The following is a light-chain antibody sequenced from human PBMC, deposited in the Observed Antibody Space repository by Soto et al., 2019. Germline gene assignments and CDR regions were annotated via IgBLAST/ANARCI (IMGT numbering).Light chain of an antibody. Sequence: SYELTQPPSVSVAPGQTASITCGGSILGSKSVHWYQQRSGQAPVLVVYDDSDRPSGIPERVSGSSSGNTATLTISRVEAGDEADYYCQVWDSSSDHWVFGGGTKLTVL. CDR2: DDS. CDR1: ILGSKS. CDR3: QVWDSSSDHWV. J-gene: IGLJ3*02. V-gene: IGLV3-21*02.